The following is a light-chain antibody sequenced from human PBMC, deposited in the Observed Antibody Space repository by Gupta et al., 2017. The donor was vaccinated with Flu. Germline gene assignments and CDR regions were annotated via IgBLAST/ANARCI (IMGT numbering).Light chain of an antibody. CDR3: GTLDYSLYTVL. CDR2: END. J-gene: IGLJ3*02. CDR1: IGQNY. Sequence: IGQNYVSWYQQLPGTAPILLIYENDNRPSGLPDRFSGSTSGTSATLVITSLQTGDEADSYCGTLDYSLYTVLFVGGANLPVL. V-gene: IGLV1-51*02.